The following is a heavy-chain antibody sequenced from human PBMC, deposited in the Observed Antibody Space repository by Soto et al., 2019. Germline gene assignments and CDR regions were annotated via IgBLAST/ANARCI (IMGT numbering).Heavy chain of an antibody. J-gene: IGHJ6*02. V-gene: IGHV4-39*01. CDR2: IYYSGST. CDR1: GGSISSSSYY. Sequence: LSLTCTVSGGSISSSSYYWGWIRQPPGKGLEWIGSIYYSGSTYYNPSLKSRVTISVDTSKNQFSLKLSSVTAADTAVYYCARLSQLTGDGVDCCSYGMDVWGQGTTVTVS. D-gene: IGHD7-27*01. CDR3: ARLSQLTGDGVDCCSYGMDV.